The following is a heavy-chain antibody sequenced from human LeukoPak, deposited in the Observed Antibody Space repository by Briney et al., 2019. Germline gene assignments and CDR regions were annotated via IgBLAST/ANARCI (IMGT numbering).Heavy chain of an antibody. Sequence: GSSVKVSCKASGGTFSSYAISWVRQAPGQGLEWMGGIIPIFGTANYAQKFQGRVTITTDESTSTAYMELSSLRSEDTAVYYCARDAEIHYDILTGYYPYWGQGTLVTVSS. CDR3: ARDAEIHYDILTGYYPY. CDR1: GGTFSSYA. D-gene: IGHD3-9*01. V-gene: IGHV1-69*05. J-gene: IGHJ4*02. CDR2: IIPIFGTA.